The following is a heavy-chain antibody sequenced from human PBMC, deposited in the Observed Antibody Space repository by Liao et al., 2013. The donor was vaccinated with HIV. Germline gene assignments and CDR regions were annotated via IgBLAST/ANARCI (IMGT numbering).Heavy chain of an antibody. CDR3: ARTSGSDYPDPFVYL. J-gene: IGHJ3*01. CDR2: IYTSGST. Sequence: QVQLQESGPGLVKPSETLSLTCTVSGGSISSYYWSWIRQPAGKGLEWIGRIYTSGSTNYNPSLKSRVTMSVDTSKNQFSLKVTSVNALDTAVYFCARTSGSDYPDPFVYLGGQGTMVTVSS. CDR1: GGSISSYY. V-gene: IGHV4-4*07. D-gene: IGHD1-26*01.